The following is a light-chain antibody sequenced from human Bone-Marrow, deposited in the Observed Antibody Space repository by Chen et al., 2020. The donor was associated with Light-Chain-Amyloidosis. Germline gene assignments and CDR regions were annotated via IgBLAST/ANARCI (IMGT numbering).Light chain of an antibody. CDR2: EDD. CDR3: QSYQGSSQGV. CDR1: SGSIATNY. Sequence: FMLTQPHSVSESPGKTLLISRTRRSGSIATNYVQWYQQRPGSSPTTVIDEDDQRPSGVPDRFSGSIDRSSNSASLTSSGLKTEDEADYYCQSYQGSSQGVFGGGTKLTVL. V-gene: IGLV6-57*01. J-gene: IGLJ3*02.